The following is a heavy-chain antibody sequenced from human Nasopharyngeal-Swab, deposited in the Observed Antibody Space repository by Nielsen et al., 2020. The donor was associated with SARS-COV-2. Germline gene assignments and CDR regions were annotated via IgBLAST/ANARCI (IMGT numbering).Heavy chain of an antibody. D-gene: IGHD3-22*01. V-gene: IGHV1-46*01. CDR2: INPSVGST. Sequence: WVRQAPGQGLEWMGIINPSVGSTRYEQKFQGRVTMTRDTSTSTVYMDLSSLRSEDTAVYYCARGDYYDSSGYSQFWGQGTLVTVSS. J-gene: IGHJ4*02. CDR3: ARGDYYDSSGYSQF.